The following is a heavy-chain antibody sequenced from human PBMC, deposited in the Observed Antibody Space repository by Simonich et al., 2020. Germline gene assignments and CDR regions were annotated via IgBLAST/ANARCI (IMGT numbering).Heavy chain of an antibody. D-gene: IGHD3-9*01. Sequence: EVQLVESGGGLVQPGGSLRLSCAASGFTFSSYWMSWVRQAPGKVLGGVANIKEDGSGKYYVDSVKGRCTISRDNAKNSLYLQMNSLRAEDTAVYYCARFRGRYFDWLFDYWGQGTLVTVSS. J-gene: IGHJ4*02. CDR1: GFTFSSYW. CDR2: IKEDGSGK. CDR3: ARFRGRYFDWLFDY. V-gene: IGHV3-7*01.